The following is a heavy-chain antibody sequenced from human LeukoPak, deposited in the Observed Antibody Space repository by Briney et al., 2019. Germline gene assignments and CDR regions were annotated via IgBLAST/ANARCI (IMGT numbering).Heavy chain of an antibody. Sequence: SETLSLTCTVSGGSIGSYYWGWIRQPPGKGLEWIGYIYYSVSTNYNPSLQSRVTISVDTPKNQFSLKLSSVTAADTAVYYCARYYGSDSYYFDYWGQGTLVTVSS. CDR1: GGSIGSYY. V-gene: IGHV4-59*08. D-gene: IGHD3-10*01. CDR3: ARYYGSDSYYFDY. CDR2: IYYSVST. J-gene: IGHJ4*02.